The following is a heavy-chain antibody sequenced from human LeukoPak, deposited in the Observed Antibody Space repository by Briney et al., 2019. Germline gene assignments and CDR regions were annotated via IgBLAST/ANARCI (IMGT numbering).Heavy chain of an antibody. V-gene: IGHV1-2*02. CDR2: ILPNSGDT. CDR1: GYTFPLHY. D-gene: IGHD2-2*01. J-gene: IGHJ4*02. Sequence: GASVKVSCKASGYTFPLHYIHWLRQAPGEGLEWVGLILPNSGDTFYAQRFRGRVTMTSDTSTNTAYMDLYKLTSGDTAVYFCARPPHELVSAAPFDYWGQGTLVTVSS. CDR3: ARPPHELVSAAPFDY.